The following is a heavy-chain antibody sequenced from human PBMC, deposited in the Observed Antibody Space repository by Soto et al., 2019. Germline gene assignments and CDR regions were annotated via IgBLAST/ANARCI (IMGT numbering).Heavy chain of an antibody. D-gene: IGHD2-15*01. CDR1: GFTFSSYA. J-gene: IGHJ4*02. V-gene: IGHV3-23*01. CDR3: AKLNTYCSGGSCYSFWAEFDY. CDR2: ISGSGGST. Sequence: GGSLRLSCAASGFTFSSYAMHWVRQAPGKGLEWVSVISGSGGSTYYADSVKGRFTISRDNSKNTLYLQMNSLRAEDTAVYYCAKLNTYCSGGSCYSFWAEFDYWGQGTLVTVSS.